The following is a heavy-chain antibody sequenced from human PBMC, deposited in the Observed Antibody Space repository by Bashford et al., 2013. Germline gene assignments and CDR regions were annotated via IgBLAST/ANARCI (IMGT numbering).Heavy chain of an antibody. CDR1: GGSFSRFY. CDR3: ARTIAAAGSAHDA. J-gene: IGHJ5*02. CDR2: ISHTGST. D-gene: IGHD6-13*01. V-gene: IGHV4-34*01. Sequence: SETLSLTCDVSTVSYGGSFSRFYWSWIRQPPNKGLEWIGEISHTGSTNYKPSLKSRITISEDKSRKHFSLTLTSVTAADTAVYYCARTIAAAGSAHDAWGQGTLVTVSS.